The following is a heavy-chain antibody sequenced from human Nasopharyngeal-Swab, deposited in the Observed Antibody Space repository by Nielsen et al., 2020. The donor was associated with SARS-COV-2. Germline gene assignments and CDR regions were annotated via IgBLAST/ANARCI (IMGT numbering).Heavy chain of an antibody. D-gene: IGHD4-17*01. CDR1: GGTFSSYA. V-gene: IGHV1-69*04. CDR2: IIPILGIA. Sequence: SVKVSCKASGGTFSSYAISWVRQAPGQGLEWMGRIIPILGIANYAQKLQGRVTITADKSTSTAYMELSSLRSEDTAVYYCASYTTVTTRYDYWGQGTLVTVSS. CDR3: ASYTTVTTRYDY. J-gene: IGHJ4*02.